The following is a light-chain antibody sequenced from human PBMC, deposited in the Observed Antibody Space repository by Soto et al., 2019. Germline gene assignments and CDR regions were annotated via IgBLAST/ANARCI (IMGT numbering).Light chain of an antibody. CDR3: QKYNSAPLT. J-gene: IGKJ4*01. Sequence: DVQMTQSPSSLSAFVGDRVTITCRASQGIAPYLAWFQQKPGKVPKLLIYATSTLQSGFPSRFSGSGSGTDCTLTISSLQPEDVATYYCQKYNSAPLTFGGGTKVEIK. CDR1: QGIAPY. V-gene: IGKV1-27*01. CDR2: ATS.